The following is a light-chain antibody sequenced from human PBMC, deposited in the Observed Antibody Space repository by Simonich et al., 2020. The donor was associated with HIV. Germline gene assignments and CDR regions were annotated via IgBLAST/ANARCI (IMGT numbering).Light chain of an antibody. CDR1: QSVSSN. CDR2: DAS. Sequence: IVMTPSPATLSVSPGERATLSCRASQSVSSNLAWYQQKPGQAPRLLIFDASTRATGVPAKFSGSGSGTEFTLTISSIQSEDFAVYYCQQYNNRPLTFGGGTKVEIK. J-gene: IGKJ4*01. V-gene: IGKV3-15*01. CDR3: QQYNNRPLT.